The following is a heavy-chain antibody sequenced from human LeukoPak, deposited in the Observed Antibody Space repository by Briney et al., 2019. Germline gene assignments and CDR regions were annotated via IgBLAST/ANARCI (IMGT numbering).Heavy chain of an antibody. D-gene: IGHD6-13*01. V-gene: IGHV4-59*01. J-gene: IGHJ6*03. CDR3: VRESIAPGGKMAAYNHHYYMDV. CDR1: GDSFSSYY. Sequence: SETLSLTCTFSGDSFSSYYWTWIRQPPGMGLEWIGHIVYSGTTNYNPSLKSRVTMLIDTSKNQFSLKLNSVTAADPAYYYGVRESIAPGGKMAAYNHHYYMDVWGEGTPVTVSS. CDR2: IVYSGTT.